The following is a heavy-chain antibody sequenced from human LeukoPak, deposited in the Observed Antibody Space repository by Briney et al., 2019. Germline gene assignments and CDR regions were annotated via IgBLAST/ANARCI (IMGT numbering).Heavy chain of an antibody. V-gene: IGHV4-59*01. CDR2: IYYSGST. D-gene: IGHD2-2*01. Sequence: ASETLSLTCTVSGGSISSYYWGWIRQPPGKGLEWIGYIYYSGSTNYNPSLKSRVTISVDTSKNQFSLKLSSVTAADTAVYYCARSLGYCSSTSCPNWFDPWGQGTLVTVSS. CDR1: GGSISSYY. J-gene: IGHJ5*02. CDR3: ARSLGYCSSTSCPNWFDP.